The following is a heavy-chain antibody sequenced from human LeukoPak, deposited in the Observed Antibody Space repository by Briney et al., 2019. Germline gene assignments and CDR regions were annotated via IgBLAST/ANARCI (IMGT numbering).Heavy chain of an antibody. Sequence: GESLKISGKGSGYSFTSYWIGWVRQMPGKGLEWMGIIYPGDSDTRYSPSFQGQVTISADKSISTAYLQWSSLKASDTAMYYCARRRINVDTAMADYFDYWGQGTLVTVSS. D-gene: IGHD5-18*01. CDR2: IYPGDSDT. CDR3: ARRRINVDTAMADYFDY. J-gene: IGHJ4*02. V-gene: IGHV5-51*01. CDR1: GYSFTSYW.